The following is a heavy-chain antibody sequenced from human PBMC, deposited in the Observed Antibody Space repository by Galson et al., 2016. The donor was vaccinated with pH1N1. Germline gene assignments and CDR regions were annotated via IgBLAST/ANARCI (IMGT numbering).Heavy chain of an antibody. Sequence: SLRLSCAASGFSFDTYWMHWVRQAPGKGLEWVANIRQDGSEQYYVDSVKGRFTISRDNAKNSLYLQMNSLRAEDTAVYYCARRYFDLWGRGTLVTVS. CDR1: GFSFDTYW. V-gene: IGHV3-7*01. CDR2: IRQDGSEQ. J-gene: IGHJ2*01. CDR3: ARRYFDL.